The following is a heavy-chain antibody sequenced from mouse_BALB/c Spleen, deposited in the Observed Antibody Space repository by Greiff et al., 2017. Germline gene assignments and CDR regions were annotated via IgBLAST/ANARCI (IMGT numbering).Heavy chain of an antibody. J-gene: IGHJ3*01. V-gene: IGHV3-1*02. CDR3: EGSVGGFAY. Sequence: VQLKESGPDLVKPSQSLSLTCTVTGYSFTSGYSCYWIRQLPGNKLEWMSYIHYSGNTNYNPTLKSRISITRDTTKNQFFLQLKSVTTEDTATYYCEGSVGGFAYWGQGTLVTVSA. CDR2: IHYSGNT. CDR1: GYSFTSGYS.